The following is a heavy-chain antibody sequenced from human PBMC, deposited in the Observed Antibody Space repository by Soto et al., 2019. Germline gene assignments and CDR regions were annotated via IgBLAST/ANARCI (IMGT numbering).Heavy chain of an antibody. V-gene: IGHV3-30*03. J-gene: IGHJ4*02. CDR1: GFTFSDYG. CDR3: TTSVGEDGHDY. Sequence: QVQLVESGGGVVQPGRSLRLSCAASGFTFSDYGMHWVRQAPGKGLKWVAVLSYDGGQKYYADSVKGRFTISRDNSKNTLYLQMNSLRPEDTATYCCTTSVGEDGHDYWGQGALVTVSS. D-gene: IGHD3-16*01. CDR2: LSYDGGQK.